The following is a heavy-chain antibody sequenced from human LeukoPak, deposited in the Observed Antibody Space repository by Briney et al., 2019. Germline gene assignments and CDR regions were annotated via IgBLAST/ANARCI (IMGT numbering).Heavy chain of an antibody. CDR1: GGSVTTSSYY. Sequence: SETLSLTCTVSGGSVTTSSYYWGWIRQPPGKGLEWIGSMSHSGSAFYNPSLKSRVSISVDTSKNQFSLRVTSVTAADTALYYCARRSLREAYNRFDPWGQGTLVTDSS. CDR3: ARRSLREAYNRFDP. J-gene: IGHJ5*02. V-gene: IGHV4-39*01. D-gene: IGHD3-10*01. CDR2: MSHSGSA.